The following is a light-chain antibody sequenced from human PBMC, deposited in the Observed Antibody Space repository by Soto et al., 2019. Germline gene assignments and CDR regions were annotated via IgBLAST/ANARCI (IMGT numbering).Light chain of an antibody. V-gene: IGKV3-15*01. Sequence: ETVMTQSPATLSVSPGERATLSFRASQSVSSNLAWYQQKPGQAPRLLIYGASTRATGIPARFSGSGSGTEFTRTISSLQSEDFAVYYCQQYNNWPPVTFGQGTRLEIK. CDR1: QSVSSN. J-gene: IGKJ5*01. CDR2: GAS. CDR3: QQYNNWPPVT.